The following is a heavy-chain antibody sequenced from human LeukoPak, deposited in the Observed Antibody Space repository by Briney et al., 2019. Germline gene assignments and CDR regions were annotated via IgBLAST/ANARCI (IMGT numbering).Heavy chain of an antibody. Sequence: GGSLRLSCAASGFTFSSYGMHWVRQAPGKGLEWVAVIWYDGSNKYYADSVKGRFTISRDNSKNTLYLQMNSLRAKDTAVYYCARGEADCSSTSCYGAYYYYYGMDVWGKGTTVTVSS. V-gene: IGHV3-33*01. CDR1: GFTFSSYG. CDR2: IWYDGSNK. J-gene: IGHJ6*04. CDR3: ARGEADCSSTSCYGAYYYYYGMDV. D-gene: IGHD2-2*01.